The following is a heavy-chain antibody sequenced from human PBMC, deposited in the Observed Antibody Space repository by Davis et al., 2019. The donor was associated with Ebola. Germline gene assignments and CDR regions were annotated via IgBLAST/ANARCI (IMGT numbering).Heavy chain of an antibody. D-gene: IGHD2-2*01. J-gene: IGHJ5*02. CDR1: GGSISSYY. V-gene: IGHV4-59*08. CDR2: IYYSGST. CDR3: ASSHCSSTSCYPDWFDP. Sequence: MPSETLSLTCTVSGGSISSYYWSWIRQPPGKGLEWIGYIYYSGSTNYNPSLKSRVTISVDTSKNQFSLKLSSVTAADTAVYYCASSHCSSTSCYPDWFDPWGQGTLVTVSS.